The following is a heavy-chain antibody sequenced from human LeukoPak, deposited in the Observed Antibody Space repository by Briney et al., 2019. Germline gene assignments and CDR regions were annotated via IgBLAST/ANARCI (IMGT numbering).Heavy chain of an antibody. D-gene: IGHD3-22*01. J-gene: IGHJ4*02. CDR1: GGSISSGDYY. CDR3: ARYHYHSSGYVFDH. CDR2: IYYTGST. V-gene: IGHV4-30-4*01. Sequence: MSSQTLSLTCTVSGGSISSGDYYWSWIRQPPGKGLEWIGYIYYTGSTNYNPSLKSRVTISVDTSNNHFSLKLTSVTATDTAVYYCARYHYHSSGYVFDHWGQGTLVTVSS.